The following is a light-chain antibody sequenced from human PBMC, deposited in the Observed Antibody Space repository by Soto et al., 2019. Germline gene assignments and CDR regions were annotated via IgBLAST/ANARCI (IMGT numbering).Light chain of an antibody. CDR3: QQDGSSPPT. V-gene: IGKV3-20*01. J-gene: IGKJ1*01. Sequence: EIVLTQSPGTLSLSPGERATLSCRASQSVTNNYLAWYQRKPGQPPRLLIYGTSYRSTDIPRRFSGSGSGTDFTLTITRLEPEDFAGYYCQQDGSSPPTFGQGTKVEIK. CDR1: QSVTNNY. CDR2: GTS.